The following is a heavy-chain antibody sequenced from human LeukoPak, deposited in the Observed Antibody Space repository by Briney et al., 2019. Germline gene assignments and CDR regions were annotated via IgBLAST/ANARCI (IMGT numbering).Heavy chain of an antibody. CDR2: IYTSGST. CDR3: ATRRGYSGPRYTDY. D-gene: IGHD5-12*01. V-gene: IGHV4-4*07. Sequence: SETLSLTCTVSGGSISSYYWSWIRQPAGKGLEWIGRIYTSGSTNYNPSLKSRVTMSVDTSKNQFSLKLSSVTAADTAVYYCATRRGYSGPRYTDYWGQGTLVTVSS. J-gene: IGHJ4*02. CDR1: GGSISSYY.